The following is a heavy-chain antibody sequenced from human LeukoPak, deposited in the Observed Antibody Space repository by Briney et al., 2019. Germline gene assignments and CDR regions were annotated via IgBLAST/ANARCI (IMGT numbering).Heavy chain of an antibody. D-gene: IGHD2-21*02. Sequence: SETLSLTCSVSGDSISSSGHYWGWIRQPPGKGLEFIGSIDYSGSTFYNPSLKSRLTISVDTSKNQFSLKLSSVTAADTAVYYCARDFGSGCGGDCLTAFDIWGQGTMVTVSS. CDR3: ARDFGSGCGGDCLTAFDI. CDR2: IDYSGST. J-gene: IGHJ3*02. CDR1: GDSISSSGHY. V-gene: IGHV4-39*07.